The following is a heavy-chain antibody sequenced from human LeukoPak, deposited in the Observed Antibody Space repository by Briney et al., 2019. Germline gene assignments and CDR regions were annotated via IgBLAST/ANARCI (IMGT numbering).Heavy chain of an antibody. J-gene: IGHJ4*02. CDR1: GGTFSSYA. CDR3: AKPGTQYYYDSSGSYYFDY. V-gene: IGHV1-69*04. CDR2: IIPILGIA. D-gene: IGHD3-22*01. Sequence: GASVKVSCKASGGTFSSYAISWVRQAPGQGLEWMGRIIPILGIANYAQKFQGRVTITADKSTSTAYMELSSLRSEDTAVYYCAKPGTQYYYDSSGSYYFDYWGQGTLVTVSS.